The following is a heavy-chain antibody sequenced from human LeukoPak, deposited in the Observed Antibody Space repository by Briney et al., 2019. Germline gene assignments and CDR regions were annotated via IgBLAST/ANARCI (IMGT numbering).Heavy chain of an antibody. V-gene: IGHV4-39*07. D-gene: IGHD2-15*01. J-gene: IGHJ4*02. Sequence: PSETLSLTCAVSGGSISSSSYYWGWIRQPPGKGLEWIGSIYYSGSTYYNPSLKSRVTISVDKSKNQFSLKLSSVTAADTAVYYCARETGTYCSASRCYSDYWGQGTLVTVSS. CDR3: ARETGTYCSASRCYSDY. CDR1: GGSISSSSYY. CDR2: IYYSGST.